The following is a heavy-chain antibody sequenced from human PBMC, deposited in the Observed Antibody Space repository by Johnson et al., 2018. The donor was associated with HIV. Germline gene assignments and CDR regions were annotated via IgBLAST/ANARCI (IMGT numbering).Heavy chain of an antibody. J-gene: IGHJ3*02. CDR2: IYSGGST. CDR3: ARDTTSGLDGSSWDGAFDI. D-gene: IGHD6-13*01. Sequence: VQLVESGGGLVHPGGSLRLSCAASGFTVSSNYMSWVRQAPGKGLEWVSVIYSGGSTYYADSVKGRFTISRDNSKNTLYLQMNSLRAEDTAVYYCARDTTSGLDGSSWDGAFDIWGQGTMVTVSS. CDR1: GFTVSSNY. V-gene: IGHV3-66*02.